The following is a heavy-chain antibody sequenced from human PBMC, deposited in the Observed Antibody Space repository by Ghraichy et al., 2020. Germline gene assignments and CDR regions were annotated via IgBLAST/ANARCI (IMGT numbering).Heavy chain of an antibody. CDR1: GFTFSSYW. CDR2: INSDGSNT. J-gene: IGHJ4*02. CDR3: ARVFSSWPLGFGY. V-gene: IGHV3-74*01. D-gene: IGHD2-2*01. Sequence: GGSLRLSCAASGFTFSSYWMHWVRRAPGKGLVWVSRINSDGSNTCYADSVKGRFTVSRDNAKNTLFLEMNSLRAEDTAVYYCARVFSSWPLGFGYWGQGTLVTVAS.